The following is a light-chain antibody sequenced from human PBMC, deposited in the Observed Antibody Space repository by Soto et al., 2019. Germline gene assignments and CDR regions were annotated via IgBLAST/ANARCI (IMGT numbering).Light chain of an antibody. J-gene: IGKJ1*01. CDR1: QSISSW. Sequence: DIQMTQSPSTLSASIGDRVTITCRASQSISSWLAWYQQKPGKAPKVLIYDASSLESGVPSRFSGSGSGTEFTLTMSSLQPDDFATYYCQEYESYSGTFGQGTKVEIK. CDR3: QEYESYSGT. V-gene: IGKV1-5*01. CDR2: DAS.